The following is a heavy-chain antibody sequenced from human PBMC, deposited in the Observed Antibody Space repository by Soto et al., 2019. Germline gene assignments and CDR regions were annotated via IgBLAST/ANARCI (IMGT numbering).Heavy chain of an antibody. J-gene: IGHJ4*02. D-gene: IGHD2-8*01. Sequence: GGSLRLSCAASGFTFSSYAMSWVRQAPGKGLERVSAISGSGGSTYYADSVKGRFTVSRDNSKNTLYLQMNNLRAEVSAVYFCAKENAGPFDYWGQGTLVTVSA. CDR1: GFTFSSYA. V-gene: IGHV3-23*01. CDR3: AKENAGPFDY. CDR2: ISGSGGST.